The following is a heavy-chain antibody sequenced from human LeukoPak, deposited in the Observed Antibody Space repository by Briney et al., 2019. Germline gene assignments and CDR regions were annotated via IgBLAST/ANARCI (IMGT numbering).Heavy chain of an antibody. J-gene: IGHJ5*02. V-gene: IGHV4-59*01. Sequence: SETLSLTCTVSGGSISSYYWSWIRQPPGKGLEWIGYIYYSGSTNYNPSLKSRDTISVDTSKNQFSLKLSSVTAADTAVYYCAREDDSTNWFDPGAREPWSPSPQ. D-gene: IGHD2-21*02. CDR3: AREDDSTNWFDP. CDR1: GGSISSYY. CDR2: IYYSGST.